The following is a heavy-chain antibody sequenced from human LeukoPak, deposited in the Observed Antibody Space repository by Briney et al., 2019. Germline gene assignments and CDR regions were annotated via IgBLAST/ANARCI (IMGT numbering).Heavy chain of an antibody. CDR3: ARAGDFWRTGNYYYYYMDV. CDR1: GFTFSSYS. J-gene: IGHJ6*03. CDR2: ISSSSSYI. Sequence: GGSLRLSCAASGFTFSSYSMNWVRQAPGKGLEWVSSISSSSSYIYYADSVKGRFTISRDNAKNSLYLRMNSLRAEDTAVYYCARAGDFWRTGNYYYYYMDVWGKGTTVTVSS. D-gene: IGHD3-3*01. V-gene: IGHV3-21*01.